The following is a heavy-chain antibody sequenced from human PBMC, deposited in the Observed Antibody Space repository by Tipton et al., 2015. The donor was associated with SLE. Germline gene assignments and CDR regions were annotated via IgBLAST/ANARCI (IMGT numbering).Heavy chain of an antibody. CDR1: GDSISSGYYY. CDR3: ARDRGHRDGSGYYPYDAFDI. Sequence: TLSLTCTVSGDSISSGYYYWNWIRQPAGKGLEWIGRIHISGSTNYNPSLKSRVTISVDTSKNQFSLKLSSVTAADTAVYFCARDRGHRDGSGYYPYDAFDIWGQGTTVTVSS. J-gene: IGHJ3*02. D-gene: IGHD3-3*01. CDR2: IHISGST. V-gene: IGHV4-61*02.